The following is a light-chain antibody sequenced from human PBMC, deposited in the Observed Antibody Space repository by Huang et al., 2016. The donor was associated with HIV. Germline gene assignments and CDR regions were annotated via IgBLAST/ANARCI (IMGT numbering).Light chain of an antibody. CDR2: DAA. CDR1: QHIYSQ. J-gene: IGKJ3*01. Sequence: DIQMTQSPSPLSASIGDRVTITCRASQHIYSQLNWYQHRPGKAPKLLIYDAANLEVGVPSRFSGSGSGRDFTLIISSLQPEDFATYYCQQYDSLPRTFGPGTKV. V-gene: IGKV1-33*01. CDR3: QQYDSLPRT.